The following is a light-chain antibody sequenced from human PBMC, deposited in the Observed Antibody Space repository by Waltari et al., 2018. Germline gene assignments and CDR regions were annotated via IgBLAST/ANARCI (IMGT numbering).Light chain of an antibody. Sequence: IVMTQFPDSLAVSLGETATINCRSSQSLFYTSNNKDYLGWYQQKPGLPPKLLIYWASTRESGVPDRFSGCGSVTDFTLTISSLQAEDVAVYYCLQYFDASRTFGQGTKLEIK. J-gene: IGKJ2*01. CDR1: QSLFYTSNNKDY. V-gene: IGKV4-1*01. CDR3: LQYFDASRT. CDR2: WAS.